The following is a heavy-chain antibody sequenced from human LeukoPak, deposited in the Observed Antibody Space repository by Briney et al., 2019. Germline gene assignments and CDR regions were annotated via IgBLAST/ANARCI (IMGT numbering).Heavy chain of an antibody. J-gene: IGHJ6*02. V-gene: IGHV4-34*01. CDR1: GGSFSGYY. CDR2: INHSGST. D-gene: IGHD3-10*01. CDR3: ARVKYYGSGSYSYYYGMDV. Sequence: PSETLSLTCAVYGGSFSGYYWSWIRQPPGKGLEWIGEINHSGSTNYNPSPKSRVTISVDTSKNQFSLKLSSVTAADTAVYYCARVKYYGSGSYSYYYGMDVWGQGTTVTVSS.